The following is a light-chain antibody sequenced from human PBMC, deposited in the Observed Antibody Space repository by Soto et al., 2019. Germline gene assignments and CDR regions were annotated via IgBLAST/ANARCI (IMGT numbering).Light chain of an antibody. V-gene: IGLV1-47*02. CDR3: AAWDDSPSLG. CDR1: SSNIGRTY. CDR2: INN. Sequence: QSVLTQPPSASGTPGQRVTISCSGTSSNIGRTYVYWYQQLPGTAPKLPIYINNQRPAGVPDRFSGSKSGTSASLAISGLRSEDEAAYYSAAWDDSPSLGFGRGTKLTVL. J-gene: IGLJ2*01.